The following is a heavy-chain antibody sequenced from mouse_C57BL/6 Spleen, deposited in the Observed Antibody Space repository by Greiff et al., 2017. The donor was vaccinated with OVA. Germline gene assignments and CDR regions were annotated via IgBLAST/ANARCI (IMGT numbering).Heavy chain of an antibody. CDR3: AREGHYYGRSYDYAMDY. CDR1: GYSITSGYY. D-gene: IGHD1-1*01. CDR2: ISYDGSN. Sequence: EVQLQESGPGLVKPSQSLSLTCSVTGYSITSGYYWNWIRQFPGNKLEWMGYISYDGSNNYNPSLKNRISITRDTSKNQFFLKLNSVTTEDTATYYCAREGHYYGRSYDYAMDYWGQGTSVTVSS. J-gene: IGHJ4*01. V-gene: IGHV3-6*01.